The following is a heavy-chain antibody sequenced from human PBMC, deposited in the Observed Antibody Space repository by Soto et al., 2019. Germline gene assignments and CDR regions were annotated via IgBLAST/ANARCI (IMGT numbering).Heavy chain of an antibody. J-gene: IGHJ4*02. Sequence: QVQLQESGPGLVKPSQTLSLTCTVSGGSISSGDYYWSWIRQPPGKGLEWIGYIYYSGSTYYNPSLRRRVTISVDTSKNQFSLKLSSVTAADTVVDYCAREGLEWDSRGFDYWGQGTLVTVSS. CDR1: GGSISSGDYY. V-gene: IGHV4-30-4*01. CDR2: IYYSGST. CDR3: AREGLEWDSRGFDY. D-gene: IGHD1-26*01.